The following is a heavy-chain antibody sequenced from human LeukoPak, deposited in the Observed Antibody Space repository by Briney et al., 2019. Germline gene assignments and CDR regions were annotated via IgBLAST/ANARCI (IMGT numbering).Heavy chain of an antibody. V-gene: IGHV3-21*01. Sequence: GGSLRLSCAASGFTFSGYSMNWVRQAPGKGLEWVSSISSSSSSIYFTDSVRGRFTTSRDNAKTSLYLQMNSLRAEDTAVYYCARGTWMGATADFDNWGQGTMVTVSS. CDR1: GFTFSGYS. D-gene: IGHD1-26*01. CDR2: ISSSSSSI. J-gene: IGHJ4*02. CDR3: ARGTWMGATADFDN.